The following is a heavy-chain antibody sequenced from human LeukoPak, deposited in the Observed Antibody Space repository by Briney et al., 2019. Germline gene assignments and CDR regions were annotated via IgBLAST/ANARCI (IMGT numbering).Heavy chain of an antibody. CDR1: GYTFTSYG. D-gene: IGHD5-18*01. Sequence: GASVKVSCKASGYTFTSYGISWVRQAPGQGLEWMGWISAYNGNTNYAQKLQGRVTMTTDTSTSTAYMELRSLRSDDTAVYYCARVDTAMVLWSIPFSYYYGMDVWGQGTTVTVSS. J-gene: IGHJ6*02. CDR3: ARVDTAMVLWSIPFSYYYGMDV. V-gene: IGHV1-18*01. CDR2: ISAYNGNT.